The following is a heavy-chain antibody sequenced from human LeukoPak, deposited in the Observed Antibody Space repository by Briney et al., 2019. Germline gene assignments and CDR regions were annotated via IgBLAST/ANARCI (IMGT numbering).Heavy chain of an antibody. Sequence: PSETLSLTCTVSGGSISSGGYYWSWIRQHPGKGLEWIGYSYYSGSTYYNPSLKSRVTISVDTSKNQFSLKLSSVTAADTAVYYCARGGYYDSSGYYGAAWWYFDLWGRGTLVTVSS. V-gene: IGHV4-31*03. CDR3: ARGGYYDSSGYYGAAWWYFDL. J-gene: IGHJ2*01. CDR1: GGSISSGGYY. CDR2: SYYSGST. D-gene: IGHD3-22*01.